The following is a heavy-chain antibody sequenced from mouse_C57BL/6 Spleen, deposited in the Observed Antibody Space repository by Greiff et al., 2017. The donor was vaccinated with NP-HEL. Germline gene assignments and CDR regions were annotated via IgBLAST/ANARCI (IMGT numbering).Heavy chain of an antibody. Sequence: VQLQQPGAELVRPGSSVKLSCKASGYTFTSYWMDWVKQRPGQGLEWIGNIYPSDSETHYNQKFKDKATLTVDKSSSTAYMQLSSLTSEDSAVYYCARREGYYGNYGCYAMDYWGQGTSVTVSS. J-gene: IGHJ4*01. D-gene: IGHD2-1*01. V-gene: IGHV1-61*01. CDR3: ARREGYYGNYGCYAMDY. CDR1: GYTFTSYW. CDR2: IYPSDSET.